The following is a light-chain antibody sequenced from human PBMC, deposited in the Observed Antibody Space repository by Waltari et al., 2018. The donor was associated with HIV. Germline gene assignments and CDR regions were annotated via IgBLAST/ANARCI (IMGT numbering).Light chain of an antibody. CDR2: RND. V-gene: IGLV1-47*01. CDR1: SSNIGSND. Sequence: QSVLTQPPSASGTPGQQVTISCSGSSSNIGSNDVFWYQQLPAAAPKPLMYRNDQRPPVVHDRFSGCKSGTSASLAISGPRSEDEAAYTCATWDDSLSGVVFGGGTKLNVL. CDR3: ATWDDSLSGVV. J-gene: IGLJ2*01.